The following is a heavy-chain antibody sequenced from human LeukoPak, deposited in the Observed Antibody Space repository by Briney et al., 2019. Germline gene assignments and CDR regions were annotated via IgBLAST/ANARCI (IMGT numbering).Heavy chain of an antibody. CDR2: IYYSGST. CDR3: ARFAQYSSSGMDV. CDR1: GGSISSYY. J-gene: IGHJ6*02. Sequence: PSETLSLTRTVSGGSISSYYWSWIRQPPGKGLEWIGYIYYSGSTNYNPSLKSRVTISVDTSKNQFSLKLSSVTAADTAVYYCARFAQYSSSGMDVWGQGTTVTVSS. V-gene: IGHV4-59*01. D-gene: IGHD6-6*01.